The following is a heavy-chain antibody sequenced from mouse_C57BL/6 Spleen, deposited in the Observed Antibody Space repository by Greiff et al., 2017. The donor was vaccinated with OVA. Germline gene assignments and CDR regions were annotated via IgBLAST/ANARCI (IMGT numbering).Heavy chain of an antibody. Sequence: VQLKQSGPELVKPGASVKLSCKASGYTFTSYDINWVKQRPGQGLEWIGWIYPRDGSTKYNEKFKGKATLTVDTSSSTAYMELHSLTSEDSAVYFCARGYYGSSSYYYAMDYWGQGTSVTVSS. D-gene: IGHD1-1*01. J-gene: IGHJ4*01. CDR2: IYPRDGST. CDR3: ARGYYGSSSYYYAMDY. V-gene: IGHV1-85*01. CDR1: GYTFTSYD.